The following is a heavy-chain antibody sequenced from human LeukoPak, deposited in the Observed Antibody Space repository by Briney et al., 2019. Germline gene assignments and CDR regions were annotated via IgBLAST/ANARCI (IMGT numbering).Heavy chain of an antibody. CDR2: ISWNSGSI. J-gene: IGHJ4*02. CDR3: ARADWGDSVYFDY. V-gene: IGHV3-9*01. D-gene: IGHD2-21*02. CDR1: GFTFDDYA. Sequence: GRSLRLSCAASGFTFDDYAMHWVRQAPGKGLEWVSDISWNSGSIGYADSVKGRFTISRDNDKSSLYLQMNSLRAEDTAVYYCARADWGDSVYFDYWGKGTLVTVSS.